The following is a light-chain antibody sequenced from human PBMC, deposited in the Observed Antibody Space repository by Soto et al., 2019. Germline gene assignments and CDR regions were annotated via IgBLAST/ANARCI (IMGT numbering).Light chain of an antibody. CDR2: GAS. Sequence: ETVITQSPATLSVSPGERATLSCRASQSVNNNLAWYQQKLGQAPRVLIYGASTRDTGIPARFTGSGSGTECILPITRLQSEDSAVDYCQEYNTWPWTFGQGTKVDIK. V-gene: IGKV3-15*01. J-gene: IGKJ1*01. CDR3: QEYNTWPWT. CDR1: QSVNNN.